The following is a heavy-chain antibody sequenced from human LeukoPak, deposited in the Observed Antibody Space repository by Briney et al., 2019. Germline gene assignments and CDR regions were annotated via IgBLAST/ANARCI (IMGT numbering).Heavy chain of an antibody. V-gene: IGHV3-23*01. D-gene: IGHD3-3*01. CDR2: ISTTGSTT. CDR1: GFIFDNYA. J-gene: IGHJ4*02. CDR3: ATYDLWTTYYTFQY. Sequence: GGSLRLSCAATGFIFDNYAMSSVRQARGKGMEWVSSISTTGSTTYYADSVRGRFTISRDNSQNTLSLQMDSLTAADTAVYSCATYDLWTTYYTFQYWGQGTLVSVSS.